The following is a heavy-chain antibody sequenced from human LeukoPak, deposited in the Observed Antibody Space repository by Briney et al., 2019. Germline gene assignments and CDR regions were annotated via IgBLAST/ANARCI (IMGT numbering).Heavy chain of an antibody. CDR2: INPNSGGT. CDR3: ARTYDILEGMDV. V-gene: IGHV1-2*04. CDR1: GFTFTNYA. D-gene: IGHD3-9*01. J-gene: IGHJ6*02. Sequence: GASVKVSCKASGFTFTNYAMQWVRQAPGQGLEWMGWINPNSGGTNYAQKFQGWVTMTRDTSISTAYMELSRLRSDDTAVYYCARTYDILEGMDVWGQGTTVTVSS.